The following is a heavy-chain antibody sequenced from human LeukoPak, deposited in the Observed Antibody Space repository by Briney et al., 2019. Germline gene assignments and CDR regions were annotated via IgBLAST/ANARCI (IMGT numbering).Heavy chain of an antibody. CDR3: ARVLSRFQYYYDSSGYYYSDY. V-gene: IGHV1-2*02. D-gene: IGHD3-22*01. CDR1: GYTFTGYY. Sequence: GASVKVSCKASGYTFTGYYMHWVRQAPGQGLEWMGWINPNSGGTNYAQKFQGRVTMTRDTSISTAYMELSRLRSDDTAVYYCARVLSRFQYYYDSSGYYYSDYWGQGTLVTVSS. CDR2: INPNSGGT. J-gene: IGHJ4*02.